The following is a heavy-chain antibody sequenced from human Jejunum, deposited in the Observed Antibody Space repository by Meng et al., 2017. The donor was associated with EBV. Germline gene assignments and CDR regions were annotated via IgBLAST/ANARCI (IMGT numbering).Heavy chain of an antibody. D-gene: IGHD3-3*01. CDR3: ARYGSGYFPALWY. V-gene: IGHV4-4*02. Sequence: VQMQESGRVLVKPSGTRSLTCAVSGESNSRSNWWGWVRQTPGEGLEWIGEIYHSGSTNYNPSLKSRVTISVDKSKNQFSLKLGSVTAADTAVYYCARYGSGYFPALWYWGQGTLVTVSS. CDR1: GESNSRSNW. J-gene: IGHJ4*02. CDR2: IYHSGST.